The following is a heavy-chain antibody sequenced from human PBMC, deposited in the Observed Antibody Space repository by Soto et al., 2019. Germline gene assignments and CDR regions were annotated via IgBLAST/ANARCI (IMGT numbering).Heavy chain of an antibody. CDR3: ARDLCCSGWYDYYYYGMDV. D-gene: IGHD6-19*01. V-gene: IGHV3-11*06. CDR2: ISSSNNYI. Sequence: GGSLSLSCAASGFTFSDYYMSWIRQAPGKGLEWVTFISSSNNYIQYADSVKGRFTVSRDNAKNSLYLQMNSLRDEDTAVYYCARDLCCSGWYDYYYYGMDVWGQGTTVTVSS. CDR1: GFTFSDYY. J-gene: IGHJ6*02.